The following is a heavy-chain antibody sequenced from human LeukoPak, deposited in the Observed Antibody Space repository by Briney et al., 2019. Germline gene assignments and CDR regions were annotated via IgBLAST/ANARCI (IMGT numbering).Heavy chain of an antibody. D-gene: IGHD3-16*01. V-gene: IGHV3-7*05. Sequence: PGGSLRLSCAASGFTFSRFWMNWVGQAPGRGLEWVANIDQSGGRNNYVDSVKGRFTISRDNAKNSLFLEMSSLRADDTAVYFCARDVEGGTFDIWGQGTTASVSS. CDR2: IDQSGGRN. J-gene: IGHJ3*02. CDR1: GFTFSRFW. CDR3: ARDVEGGTFDI.